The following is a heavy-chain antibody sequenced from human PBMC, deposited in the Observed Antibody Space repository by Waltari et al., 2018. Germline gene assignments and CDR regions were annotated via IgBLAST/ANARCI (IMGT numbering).Heavy chain of an antibody. CDR2: ISSSSSYI. D-gene: IGHD6-13*01. V-gene: IGHV3-21*01. CDR1: GFTFSSYS. CDR3: ARLFIAAPYYFDY. J-gene: IGHJ4*02. Sequence: EVQLVESGGGLVKPGGSLRLSCAASGFTFSSYSMTWAAQAPGKGLEWVSSISSSSSYIYYADSVKGRFTISRDNAKNSLYLQMNSLRAEDTAVYYCARLFIAAPYYFDYWGQGTLVTVSS.